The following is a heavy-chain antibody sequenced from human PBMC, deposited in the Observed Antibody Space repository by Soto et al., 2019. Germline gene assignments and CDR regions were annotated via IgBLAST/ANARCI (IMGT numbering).Heavy chain of an antibody. CDR3: ARDLSSGFPLVFRY. CDR2: IRNTPYGGTT. CDR1: GFRFSEHA. D-gene: IGHD3-22*01. V-gene: IGHV3-49*04. Sequence: LRLSCNCSGFRFSEHAMTWVRQAPGKGLEWVGFIRNTPYGGTTDYAASVRGRFTISRDDSESIAYLQMNSLRAEDTAVYYCARDLSSGFPLVFRYWGQGTLVTVSS. J-gene: IGHJ4*02.